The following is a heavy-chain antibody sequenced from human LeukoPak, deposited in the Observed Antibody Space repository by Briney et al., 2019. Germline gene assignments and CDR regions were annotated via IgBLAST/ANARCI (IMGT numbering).Heavy chain of an antibody. CDR3: ARDRYGDYGWFDP. Sequence: GASVKVSCKASGYTFTSYAMHWVRQAPGQRLEWMGWINAGNGNTKYSQEFQGRLTMNMDASTNTVYMELNSLRSEDTAVYYCARDRYGDYGWFDPWGQGTLVTVSS. CDR1: GYTFTSYA. D-gene: IGHD4-17*01. V-gene: IGHV1-3*03. J-gene: IGHJ5*02. CDR2: INAGNGNT.